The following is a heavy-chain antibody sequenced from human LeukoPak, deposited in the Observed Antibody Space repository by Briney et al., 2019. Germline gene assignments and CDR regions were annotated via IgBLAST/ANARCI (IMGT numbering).Heavy chain of an antibody. CDR1: GFTFSSYS. CDR2: ISGSGGST. J-gene: IGHJ6*02. D-gene: IGHD2-2*01. Sequence: GGSLRLSCAASGFTFSSYSMNWVRQAPGKGLEWVSAISGSGGSTYYADSVKGRFTISRDNSKNTLYLQMNSLRAEDTAVYYCAKANIVVVPAASRPTYYYYGMDVWGQGTTVTVSS. CDR3: AKANIVVVPAASRPTYYYYGMDV. V-gene: IGHV3-23*01.